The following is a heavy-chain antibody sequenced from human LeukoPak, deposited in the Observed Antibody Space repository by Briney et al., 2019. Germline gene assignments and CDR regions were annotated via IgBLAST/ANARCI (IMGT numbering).Heavy chain of an antibody. CDR1: GDSVSSYSAA. V-gene: IGHV6-1*01. J-gene: IGHJ3*02. CDR2: TYYRSKWYN. D-gene: IGHD4-23*01. Sequence: SQTLSLTCAISGDSVSSYSAAWSWIRQSPSRGLKWLGRTYYRSKWYNDYAVSVKSRITINPDTSMNQFSLQLTSVTPEDTAVYYCARSGGHDAFDIWGQGTMVTVSS. CDR3: ARSGGHDAFDI.